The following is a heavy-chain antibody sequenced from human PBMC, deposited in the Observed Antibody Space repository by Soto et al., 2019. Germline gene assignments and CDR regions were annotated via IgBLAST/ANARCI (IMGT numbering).Heavy chain of an antibody. CDR1: GGSFSGYY. CDR3: ARRDYDFWSGYLSYYYYGMDV. D-gene: IGHD3-3*01. CDR2: INHSGST. Sequence: PSETLSLTCAVCGGSFSGYYWSWIRQPPGKGLEWTGEINHSGSTNYNPSLKSRVTISVDTSKNQFSLKLSSVTAADTAVYYCARRDYDFWSGYLSYYYYGMDVWGQGTTVTVSS. V-gene: IGHV4-34*01. J-gene: IGHJ6*02.